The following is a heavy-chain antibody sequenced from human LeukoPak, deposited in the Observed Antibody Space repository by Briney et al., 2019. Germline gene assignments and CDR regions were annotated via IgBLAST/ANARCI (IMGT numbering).Heavy chain of an antibody. J-gene: IGHJ6*03. CDR3: ARSNVGYCSGGSCAPRGYYYYMDV. D-gene: IGHD2-15*01. Sequence: GASVIVSCKASGYTFTSYAMHWVHQAPGQRLEWMGWINAGNGNTKYSQEFQGRVTITRDTSASTAYMELSSLRSEDMAVYYCARSNVGYCSGGSCAPRGYYYYMDVWGKGTTVTVSS. CDR1: GYTFTSYA. V-gene: IGHV1-3*03. CDR2: INAGNGNT.